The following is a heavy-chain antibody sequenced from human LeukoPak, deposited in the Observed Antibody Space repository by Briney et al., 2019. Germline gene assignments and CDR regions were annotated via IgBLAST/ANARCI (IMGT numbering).Heavy chain of an antibody. D-gene: IGHD3-3*01. J-gene: IGHJ6*02. CDR3: ARDRSITIFGVVMAYYYYGMDV. Sequence: ASVTVSCKASGYTFTNYGISWVRQAPGQGLEWMGWISAYNGNTNYAQKLQGRVTMTTDTSTSTAYMELRSLRSDDTAVYYCARDRSITIFGVVMAYYYYGMDVWGQGTTVTVSS. CDR1: GYTFTNYG. CDR2: ISAYNGNT. V-gene: IGHV1-18*01.